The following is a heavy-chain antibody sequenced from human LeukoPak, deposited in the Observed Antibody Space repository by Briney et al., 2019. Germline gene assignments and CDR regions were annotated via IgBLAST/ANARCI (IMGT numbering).Heavy chain of an antibody. CDR2: INPNSGDT. CDR1: GYTFTGYY. D-gene: IGHD6-13*01. CDR3: ARLRQQLSRKYYYYYMDV. J-gene: IGHJ6*03. V-gene: IGHV1-2*02. Sequence: ASVKVSCKASGYTFTGYYMHWVRQAPGQGLEWMGWINPNSGDTNYAQKFQGRVTMIRDTSISTAYMELSRLRSDDTAVYYCARLRQQLSRKYYYYYMDVWGKGTTVTVSS.